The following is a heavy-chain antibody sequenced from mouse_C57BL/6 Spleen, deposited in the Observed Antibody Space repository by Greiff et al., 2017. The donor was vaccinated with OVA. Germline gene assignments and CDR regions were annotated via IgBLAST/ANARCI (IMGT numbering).Heavy chain of an antibody. Sequence: EVKLMESGPVLVKPGASVKMSCKASGYTFTDYYMNWVKQSHGKSLKWIGVINPYNGGTSYNQKFKGKATLTVDKSSSTAYMELNSLTSEDSAVYYCARGSSSYSFDYWGQGTTLTVSS. CDR3: ARGSSSYSFDY. CDR2: INPYNGGT. D-gene: IGHD1-1*01. J-gene: IGHJ2*01. CDR1: GYTFTDYY. V-gene: IGHV1-19*01.